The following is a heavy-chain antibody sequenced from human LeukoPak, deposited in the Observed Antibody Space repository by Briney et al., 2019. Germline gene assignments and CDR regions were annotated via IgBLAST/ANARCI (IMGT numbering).Heavy chain of an antibody. D-gene: IGHD3-22*01. CDR1: GGSISSYD. CDR3: ARVAVVTRDFDY. CDR2: TYTSGST. V-gene: IGHV4-4*07. J-gene: IGHJ4*02. Sequence: SETLSLTCTVSGGSISSYDWSWIRQPAGKGLEWIGRTYTSGSTNYNPSLKSRVTMSVDMSKNQFSLKLSSMIAADTAVYYCARVAVVTRDFDYWVQGTLVTVSS.